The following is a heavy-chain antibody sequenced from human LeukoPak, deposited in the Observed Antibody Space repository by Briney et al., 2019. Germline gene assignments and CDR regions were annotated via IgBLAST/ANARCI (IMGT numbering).Heavy chain of an antibody. CDR3: ATRRINGYDWAY. CDR2: FDPEDGET. D-gene: IGHD5-12*01. Sequence: ASVTVSCKVSGYTLTELSMHWVRQAPGKGLEWMGGFDPEDGETIYAQKFQGRVTMTEDTSTDTAYMELSSLRFEDTAVYYCATRRINGYDWAYWGQGTLVTVSS. CDR1: GYTLTELS. V-gene: IGHV1-24*01. J-gene: IGHJ4*02.